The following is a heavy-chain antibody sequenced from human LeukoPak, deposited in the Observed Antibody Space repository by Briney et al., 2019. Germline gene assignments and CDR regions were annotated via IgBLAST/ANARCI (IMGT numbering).Heavy chain of an antibody. V-gene: IGHV3-30*18. J-gene: IGHJ6*02. D-gene: IGHD3-10*01. CDR3: AKDRRSLGSTYYYGMDV. CDR2: ISYDGSNK. Sequence: GRPLRLSCAASGFTFSSYGMHWVRQAPGKGLEWVAVISYDGSNKYYADSVKGRFTISRDNSKDTLYLQMNSLRAEDTAEYYCAKDRRSLGSTYYYGMDVWGQGTTVTVSS. CDR1: GFTFSSYG.